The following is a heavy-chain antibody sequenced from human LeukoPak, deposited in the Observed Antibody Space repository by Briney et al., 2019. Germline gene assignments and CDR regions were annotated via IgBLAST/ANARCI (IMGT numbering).Heavy chain of an antibody. J-gene: IGHJ4*02. CDR1: GGSISSYY. D-gene: IGHD3-22*01. CDR3: ARARGPYDSSGYYY. V-gene: IGHV4-4*07. CDR2: IYTSGST. Sequence: SETLSLTCTVSGGSISSYYWSWIRQPAGKGLEWIGRIYTSGSTYHNPSLKSRVTMSVDTSKNQFSLKLSSVTAADTAVYYCARARGPYDSSGYYYWGQGTLVTVSS.